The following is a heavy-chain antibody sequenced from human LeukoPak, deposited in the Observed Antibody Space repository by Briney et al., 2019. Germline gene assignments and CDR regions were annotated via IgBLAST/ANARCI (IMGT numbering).Heavy chain of an antibody. D-gene: IGHD3-10*01. J-gene: IGHJ5*02. CDR2: IYYSGST. V-gene: IGHV4-30-4*01. CDR1: GGSISSGDYY. CDR3: ARSEWGFGAHRRNWFDP. Sequence: PSETLSLTCTVSGGSISSGDYYWSWIRQPPGKGLEWIGYIYYSGSTYYNPSLKSRVTISVDTSKNQFSLKLSSVTAADTAVYYCARSEWGFGAHRRNWFDPWGQGTLVTVSS.